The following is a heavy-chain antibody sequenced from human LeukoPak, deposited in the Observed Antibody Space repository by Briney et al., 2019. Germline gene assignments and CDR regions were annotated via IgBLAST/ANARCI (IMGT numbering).Heavy chain of an antibody. CDR1: GDSINSYY. CDR3: ARHRGVSYYDAFDI. D-gene: IGHD1-26*01. Sequence: PSETLSLTCIVFGDSINSYYWSWIRQPPGKGLEWIAYIYHSGDSNYNPSLKSRVTISIDTSKNQLSLNLRSVTAADTAAYYCARHRGVSYYDAFDIWGQGTVVTVSS. J-gene: IGHJ3*02. V-gene: IGHV4-59*08. CDR2: IYHSGDS.